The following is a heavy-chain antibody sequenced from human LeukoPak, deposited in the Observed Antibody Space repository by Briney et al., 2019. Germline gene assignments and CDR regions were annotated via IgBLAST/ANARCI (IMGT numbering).Heavy chain of an antibody. D-gene: IGHD3-3*01. CDR3: ATEEYDFWSGYTRYYYYYGMDV. CDR1: GFTFSSYS. J-gene: IGHJ6*02. CDR2: ISSSSSTI. Sequence: GGSLRLSCAASGFTFSSYSMNWVRQAPGKGLEWVSYISSSSSTIYYADSVKGRFTISRDNAKNSLYLQMNSLRAEDTAVYYCATEEYDFWSGYTRYYYYYGMDVWGQGTTVTVSS. V-gene: IGHV3-48*01.